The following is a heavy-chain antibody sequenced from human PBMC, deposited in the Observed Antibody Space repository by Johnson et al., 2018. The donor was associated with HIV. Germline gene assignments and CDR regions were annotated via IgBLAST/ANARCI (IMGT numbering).Heavy chain of an antibody. Sequence: MLLVESGGGLVQPGGSLRLSCAASGFTFSSYAMSWVRQAPGKGLEWVSAIGKVSDTYYSDSVKGRFSMSRENVKNSLYLQMNNLRAGDTAVYFCARESRDGPNLRAFDIWGQGTTVIVSS. CDR1: GFTFSSYA. V-gene: IGHV3-13*01. D-gene: IGHD5-24*01. CDR2: IGKVSDT. CDR3: ARESRDGPNLRAFDI. J-gene: IGHJ3*02.